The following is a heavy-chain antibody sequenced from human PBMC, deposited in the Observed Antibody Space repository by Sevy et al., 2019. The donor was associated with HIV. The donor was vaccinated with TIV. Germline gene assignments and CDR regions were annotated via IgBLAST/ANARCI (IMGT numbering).Heavy chain of an antibody. CDR3: ARDQHDYAGNLRTGWFDP. J-gene: IGHJ5*02. V-gene: IGHV3-30-3*01. CDR1: GFTFSSYA. CDR2: ISYDGSNK. D-gene: IGHD4-17*01. Sequence: GGSLRLSCAASGFTFSSYAIHWVRQAPGKGLEWVAFISYDGSNKYYADSVKGRFTISRDNSKKTLCLQMNSLRAEDTAVYYCARDQHDYAGNLRTGWFDPWGQGTLVTVSS.